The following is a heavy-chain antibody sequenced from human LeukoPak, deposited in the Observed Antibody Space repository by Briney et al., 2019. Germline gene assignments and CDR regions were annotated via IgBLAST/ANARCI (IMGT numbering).Heavy chain of an antibody. V-gene: IGHV1-2*02. CDR2: IDLYSGAT. D-gene: IGHD1-14*01. CDR1: GYTFTGYY. Sequence: ASVKVSCTPSGYTFTGYYMHWMRQAPGQGLEWMGWIDLYSGATKYAQKFQGRVTLTRDTSISTAYMELSRLRFDDTAVYYCASWAGGHEPVASFDYWGQGTLVTVSS. CDR3: ASWAGGHEPVASFDY. J-gene: IGHJ4*02.